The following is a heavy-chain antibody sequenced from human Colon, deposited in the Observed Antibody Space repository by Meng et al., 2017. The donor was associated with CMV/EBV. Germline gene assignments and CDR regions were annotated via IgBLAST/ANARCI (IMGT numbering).Heavy chain of an antibody. J-gene: IGHJ4*02. CDR2: IRYDGSNK. Sequence: GGSLRLSCSSSRFTLSNHDMNWVRQAPGKGLEWVAFIRYDGSNKYYADSVKGRFTISRDNSKNTLYLQMNSLGAEDTAVYYCAKDTAMGGTDYWGQGTLVTVSS. CDR1: RFTLSNHD. CDR3: AKDTAMGGTDY. V-gene: IGHV3-30*02. D-gene: IGHD5-18*01.